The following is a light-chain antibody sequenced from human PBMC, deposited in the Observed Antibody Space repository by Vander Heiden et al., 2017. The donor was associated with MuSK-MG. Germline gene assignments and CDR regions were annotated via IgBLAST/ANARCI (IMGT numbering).Light chain of an antibody. V-gene: IGKV4-1*01. Sequence: DLVMTQSPDSLAVSLCERATINCKSSQSVLYSSNNKDYLAWYQQKPRQPPKLLIYWATTRESGVPDRFSGSGSGKDFTLTISNLQAEDVAVYYCQQDYSTPWTFGQGTKVEIK. CDR2: WAT. CDR1: QSVLYSSNNKDY. J-gene: IGKJ1*01. CDR3: QQDYSTPWT.